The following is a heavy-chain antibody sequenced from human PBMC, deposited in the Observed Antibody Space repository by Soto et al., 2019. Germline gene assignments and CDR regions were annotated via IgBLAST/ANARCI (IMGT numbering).Heavy chain of an antibody. D-gene: IGHD2-2*01. Sequence: SETLSLTCAVSGGSISSGGYSWSWIRQPPGKGLEWIGYIYHSGSTYYNPSLKSRVTISVDRSKNQFSLKLSSVTAADTAVYYCARGDYAKAFDIWGQGTTVTVSS. J-gene: IGHJ3*02. CDR3: ARGDYAKAFDI. V-gene: IGHV4-30-2*01. CDR1: GGSISSGGYS. CDR2: IYHSGST.